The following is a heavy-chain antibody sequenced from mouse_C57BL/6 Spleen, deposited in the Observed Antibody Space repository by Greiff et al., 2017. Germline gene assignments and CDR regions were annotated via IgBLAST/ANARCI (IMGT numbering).Heavy chain of an antibody. Sequence: EVKVEESGPGLVKPSQSLSLTCSVTGYSITSGYYWNWIRQFPGNKLEWMGDISYDGSNNYNPSLKNRISITRDTSKNQFFLKLNSVTTEDTATYYCARNYGSSPWFAYWGQGTLVTVSA. CDR3: ARNYGSSPWFAY. CDR1: GYSITSGYY. CDR2: ISYDGSN. V-gene: IGHV3-6*01. J-gene: IGHJ3*01. D-gene: IGHD1-1*01.